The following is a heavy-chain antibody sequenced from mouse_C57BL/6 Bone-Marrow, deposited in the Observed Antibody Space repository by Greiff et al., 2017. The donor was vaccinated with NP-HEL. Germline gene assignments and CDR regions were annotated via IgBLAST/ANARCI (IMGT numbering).Heavy chain of an antibody. V-gene: IGHV1-72*01. J-gene: IGHJ3*01. D-gene: IGHD2-12*01. Sequence: QVQLRQPGAELVKPGASVKLSCKASGYTFTSYWMHWVKQRPGRGLEWIGRIDPNSGGTKYNEKFKSKATLTVDKPSSTAYMQLSSLTSEDSAVYYCARDYSSEFAYWGQGTLVTVSA. CDR3: ARDYSSEFAY. CDR2: IDPNSGGT. CDR1: GYTFTSYW.